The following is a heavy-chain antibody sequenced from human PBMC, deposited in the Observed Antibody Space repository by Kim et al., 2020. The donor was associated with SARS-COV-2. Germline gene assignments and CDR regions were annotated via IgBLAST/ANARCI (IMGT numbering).Heavy chain of an antibody. Sequence: GGSLRLSCAASGFTFSSYWMSWVRQAPGKGLEWVANIKQDGSEKYYVDSVKGRFTISRDNAKNSLYLQMNSLRAEDTAVYYCARGTTHYYYGMDVWGQGTTVTVSS. D-gene: IGHD4-17*01. V-gene: IGHV3-7*03. CDR2: IKQDGSEK. CDR3: ARGTTHYYYGMDV. J-gene: IGHJ6*02. CDR1: GFTFSSYW.